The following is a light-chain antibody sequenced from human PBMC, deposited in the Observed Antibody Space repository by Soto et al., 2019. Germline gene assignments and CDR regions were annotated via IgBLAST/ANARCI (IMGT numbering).Light chain of an antibody. CDR2: WAS. CDR3: QQYYSSPFT. CDR1: RSVLSSSNNKNF. Sequence: DIVMTQSPDSLALSLGERATINCKSSRSVLSSSNNKNFLAWYQQKPGQPPRLLIYWASTRESGVPDRFSGSGSGTDFTLTISSLQAEDVAVYDCQQYYSSPFTCGPGTKVDIK. J-gene: IGKJ3*01. V-gene: IGKV4-1*01.